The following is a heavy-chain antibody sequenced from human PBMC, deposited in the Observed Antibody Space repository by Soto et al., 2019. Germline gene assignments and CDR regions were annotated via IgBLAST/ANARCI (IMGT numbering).Heavy chain of an antibody. Sequence: EVQLVESGGGLVQPGRSLRLSCAASGFTFDDYAMHWVRQAPGKGLEWVSGISWNSGSIGYADSVKGRFTISRDNAKNSLYLQMNSLRAEDTALYYCAKDGGYDSSGYTPFDYWGQGTLVTVSS. CDR2: ISWNSGSI. J-gene: IGHJ4*02. V-gene: IGHV3-9*01. CDR3: AKDGGYDSSGYTPFDY. CDR1: GFTFDDYA. D-gene: IGHD3-22*01.